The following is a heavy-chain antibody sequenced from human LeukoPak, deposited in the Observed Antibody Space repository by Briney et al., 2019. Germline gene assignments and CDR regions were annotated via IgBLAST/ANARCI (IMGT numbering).Heavy chain of an antibody. V-gene: IGHV3-21*01. Sequence: GGSLRLSCAASGFTFSSYSMNWVRQAPGKGLEWVSSISSSSSYIYYADSVKGRFTISRDNAKNSLYLQMNSLRAEDTAVYYCARVMVRGIVRLSALFDYWGQGTLVTVSS. J-gene: IGHJ4*02. CDR2: ISSSSSYI. CDR1: GFTFSSYS. CDR3: ARVMVRGIVRLSALFDY. D-gene: IGHD3-10*01.